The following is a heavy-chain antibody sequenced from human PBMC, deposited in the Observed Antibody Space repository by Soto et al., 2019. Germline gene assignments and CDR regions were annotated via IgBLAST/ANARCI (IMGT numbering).Heavy chain of an antibody. CDR2: VYPGDSDT. Sequence: PGESLKISCKGSGYSFPNYYVAWVRQVPGKGLEWMGIVYPGDSDTRYSPSFQGQITISADKSIATAYLQWTSLKASDTAMYYCPSPYRNSGDAFDIWGQGTMVTVSS. CDR1: GYSFPNYY. CDR3: PSPYRNSGDAFDI. V-gene: IGHV5-51*01. D-gene: IGHD1-26*01. J-gene: IGHJ3*02.